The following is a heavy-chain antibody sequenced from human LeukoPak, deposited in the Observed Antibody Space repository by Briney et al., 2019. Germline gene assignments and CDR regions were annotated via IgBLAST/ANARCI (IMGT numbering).Heavy chain of an antibody. J-gene: IGHJ4*02. CDR2: INHSGST. CDR1: GGSFSGYY. V-gene: IGHV4-34*01. Sequence: SETLSLTCAVYGGSFSGYYWSWIRQPPGKGLEWIGEINHSGSTNYNPSLKSRVTISVDTSKNQFSLKLSSVTAADTAVYYCARGTRGFYRVSGVYYFDYWGQGTLVTVSS. D-gene: IGHD1-26*01. CDR3: ARGTRGFYRVSGVYYFDY.